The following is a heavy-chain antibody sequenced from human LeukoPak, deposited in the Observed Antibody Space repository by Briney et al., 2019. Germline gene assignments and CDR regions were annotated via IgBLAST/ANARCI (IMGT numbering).Heavy chain of an antibody. Sequence: SVRGRFTISRDISKNTVYLQMYSLRVEDTAVYFCTRAREVLPHDGFDIWGRGTMVTVSS. D-gene: IGHD1-26*01. V-gene: IGHV3-53*01. J-gene: IGHJ3*02. CDR3: TRAREVLPHDGFDI.